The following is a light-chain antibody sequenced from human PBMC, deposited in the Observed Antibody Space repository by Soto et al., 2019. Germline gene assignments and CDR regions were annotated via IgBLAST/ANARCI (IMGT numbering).Light chain of an antibody. CDR3: GAYTISSTLI. CDR2: EVT. V-gene: IGLV2-18*02. Sequence: QSALTQPPSVSGSPGQSVTISCTPTSSDFGSYNRVSWYQQAPGTAPQLLIYEVTNRASGVPDRFSGSKSGNTASLTISGLQAEDEADYHCGAYTISSTLIFGGGTQLTVL. J-gene: IGLJ2*01. CDR1: SSDFGSYNR.